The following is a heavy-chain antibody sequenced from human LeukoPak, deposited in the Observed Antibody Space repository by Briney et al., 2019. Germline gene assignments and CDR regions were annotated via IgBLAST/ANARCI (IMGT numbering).Heavy chain of an antibody. Sequence: PGGSLRLSCAASGFTFSSYGMSWVRQAPGKGLEWVSAISGSGGSTYYADSVKGRFTISRDNSKNTLYLQMNSLRAEDTAVYYCAKVGSSGYFYYYYMDVWGKGTTVTISS. V-gene: IGHV3-23*01. CDR1: GFTFSSYG. J-gene: IGHJ6*03. CDR3: AKVGSSGYFYYYYMDV. D-gene: IGHD3-22*01. CDR2: ISGSGGST.